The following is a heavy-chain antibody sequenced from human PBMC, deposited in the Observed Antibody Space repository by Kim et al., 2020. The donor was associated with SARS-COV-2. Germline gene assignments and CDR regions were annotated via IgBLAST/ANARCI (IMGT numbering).Heavy chain of an antibody. Sequence: GESLKISCKGSGYSFTSYWISWVRQMPGKGLEWMGRIDPSGSYTNYSPSFQGHVTISADKSISTAYLQWSSLKASDTAMYYCARVPIYYGSGSYHGGHFDYWGQGTLVTVSS. CDR3: ARVPIYYGSGSYHGGHFDY. D-gene: IGHD3-10*01. CDR1: GYSFTSYW. V-gene: IGHV5-10-1*01. CDR2: IDPSGSYT. J-gene: IGHJ4*02.